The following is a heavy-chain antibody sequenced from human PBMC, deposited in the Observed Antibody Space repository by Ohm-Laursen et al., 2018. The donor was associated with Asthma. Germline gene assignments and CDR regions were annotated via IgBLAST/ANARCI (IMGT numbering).Heavy chain of an antibody. D-gene: IGHD3-22*01. V-gene: IGHV3-48*02. CDR3: ASSSGYYIY. Sequence: SLRLSCSASGFTFSSYSMNWVRQAPGKRLEWVSYISGTSSTIYYADSVKGRFTISRDNAKNSLYLQMNSLRDEDTAVYHCASSSGYYIYWGQGTLVTVSS. CDR1: GFTFSSYS. CDR2: ISGTSSTI. J-gene: IGHJ4*02.